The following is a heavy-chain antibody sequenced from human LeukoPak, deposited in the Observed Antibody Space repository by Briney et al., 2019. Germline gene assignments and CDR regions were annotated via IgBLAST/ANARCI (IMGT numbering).Heavy chain of an antibody. CDR2: ISKSDGTT. CDR3: ASAVAAPDQDPPFDY. V-gene: IGHV3-11*01. J-gene: IGHJ4*02. D-gene: IGHD6-25*01. CDR1: GITSSDNF. Sequence: PGGSLRLSCAASGITSSDNFMGWIRQAPGKGLEWISYISKSDGTTYYADTVKGRFTISRDSAKKSVYLYMNSLRAEDTAVYYCASAVAAPDQDPPFDYWGQGTLVTVSS.